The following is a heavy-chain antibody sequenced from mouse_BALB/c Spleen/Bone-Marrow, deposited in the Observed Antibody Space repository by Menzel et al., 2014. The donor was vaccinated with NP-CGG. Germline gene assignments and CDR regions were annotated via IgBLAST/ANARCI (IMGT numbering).Heavy chain of an antibody. CDR3: ARLGYYGCFAY. V-gene: IGHV4-1*02. Sequence: EVMLVESGGGLVQPGGSLKLSCAASGFDFSRYWMSWVRQAPGKGLEWIGEINPDSSTISYTPSLKDKFIISRDNAKNTLYLQMNKVGSEDTALYYCARLGYYGCFAYWGQGTTLTVSS. CDR1: GFDFSRYW. CDR2: INPDSSTI. D-gene: IGHD1-1*01. J-gene: IGHJ2*01.